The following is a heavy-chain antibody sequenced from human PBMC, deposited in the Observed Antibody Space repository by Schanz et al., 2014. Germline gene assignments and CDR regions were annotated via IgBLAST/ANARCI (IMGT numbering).Heavy chain of an antibody. Sequence: QLQLQESGPGLVKPSETLSLTCTVSGASISGSSDYWGWIRQSPGKGLEWIGNIYYTGTTYYNPSLKSRVPIPVDTSKTQVSLKLPSVTAADTAVFYCARRDNYLSAFDIWGQGTMVTVSS. J-gene: IGHJ3*02. CDR2: IYYTGTT. CDR3: ARRDNYLSAFDI. V-gene: IGHV4-39*01. D-gene: IGHD4-4*01. CDR1: GASISGSSDY.